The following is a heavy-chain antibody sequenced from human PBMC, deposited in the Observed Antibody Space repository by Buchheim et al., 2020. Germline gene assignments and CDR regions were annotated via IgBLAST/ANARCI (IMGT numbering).Heavy chain of an antibody. CDR3: ARISGSYWY. CDR1: GGSISSSSYY. CDR2: IHYSWSP. D-gene: IGHD1-26*01. V-gene: IGHV4-39*07. Sequence: QLQLQESGPGLVKPSETLSLTCTVSGGSISSSSYYWGWIRQPPGKGLEWIGSIHYSWSPSYNPSLKSRVTISVEPSKNQFSLKLSSVTAADTAVYYCARISGSYWYWGQGTL. J-gene: IGHJ4*02.